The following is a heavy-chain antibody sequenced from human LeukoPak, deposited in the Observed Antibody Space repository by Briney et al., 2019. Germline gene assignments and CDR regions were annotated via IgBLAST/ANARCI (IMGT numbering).Heavy chain of an antibody. V-gene: IGHV4-61*02. CDR2: IYTSGST. Sequence: SETLSLTCTVSGGSISSGSDYWKWIRQPTGKGQEWIGRIYTSGSTNYNPSLKSRITISVDTSKNQFSLRLSSVTAADTAVYYCARTYCGGDCRGYYHSYYMDVWGKGTTVTISS. D-gene: IGHD2-21*02. J-gene: IGHJ6*03. CDR3: ARTYCGGDCRGYYHSYYMDV. CDR1: GGSISSGSDY.